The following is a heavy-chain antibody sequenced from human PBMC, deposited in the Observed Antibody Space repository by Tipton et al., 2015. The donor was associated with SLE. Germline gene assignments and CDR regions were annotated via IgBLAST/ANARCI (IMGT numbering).Heavy chain of an antibody. CDR1: GGSILTSTYY. Sequence: TLSLTCTVSGGSILTSTYYWGWIRQPPGKGLEWIGSIYYSGSTYYNPSLKSRVTISLDTSKNRFSLNLSSLTAADTAVYYCARDEYRYDATGYHLLGHFDYWGQGTLVTVSS. J-gene: IGHJ4*02. CDR3: ARDEYRYDATGYHLLGHFDY. V-gene: IGHV4-39*07. D-gene: IGHD3-22*01. CDR2: IYYSGST.